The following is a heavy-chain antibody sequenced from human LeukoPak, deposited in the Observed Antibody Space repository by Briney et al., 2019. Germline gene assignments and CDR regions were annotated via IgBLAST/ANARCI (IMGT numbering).Heavy chain of an antibody. J-gene: IGHJ4*02. CDR2: INPNSGTT. CDR3: ARADFSVTLGDLDF. V-gene: IGHV1-2*02. D-gene: IGHD4-23*01. Sequence: ASVKVSCKASGYTFTRYYIHWVRQAPGQGLEWMGWINPNSGTTKYAQKFQGRVTMTEDTSITTAYLALGSLRSDDTAVYFCARADFSVTLGDLDFWGQGTPVTVSS. CDR1: GYTFTRYY.